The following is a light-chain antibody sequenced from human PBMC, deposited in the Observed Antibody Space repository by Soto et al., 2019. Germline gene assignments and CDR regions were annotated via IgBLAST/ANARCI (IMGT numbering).Light chain of an antibody. CDR1: QTVSRN. CDR3: QERTGWPPWT. V-gene: IGKV3-11*01. J-gene: IGKJ1*01. CDR2: DAS. Sequence: EVVMTQSPATLSVSPGERATLSCRASQTVSRNLAWYQQRPGQAPRLLIYDASKRASGFPARFSGSGSGTDFTLTISSLEPEDFAVYYCQERTGWPPWTFGQGTKVDI.